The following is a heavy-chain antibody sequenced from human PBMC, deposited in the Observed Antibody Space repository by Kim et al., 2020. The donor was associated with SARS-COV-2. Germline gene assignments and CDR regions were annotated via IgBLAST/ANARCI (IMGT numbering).Heavy chain of an antibody. J-gene: IGHJ4*02. D-gene: IGHD3-16*02. V-gene: IGHV4-34*01. Sequence: KSLVTISVDTSKNQFSLKLSSVTAADTAVYYCARGHYDYVWGSYRSPFDYWGQGTLVTVS. CDR3: ARGHYDYVWGSYRSPFDY.